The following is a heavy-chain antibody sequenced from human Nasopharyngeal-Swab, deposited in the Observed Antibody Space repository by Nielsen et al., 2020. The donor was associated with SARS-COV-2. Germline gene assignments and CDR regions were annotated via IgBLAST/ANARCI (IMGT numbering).Heavy chain of an antibody. Sequence: SLKISCAASGFTFSSFGMHWVRQAPGKGPEWVAFIAHDASNEYYGDSVKGRFSISRDSSKNTLYLQMDSLRGEDTAVYYCARDAPAHYGAFYWGRGTLVTVSS. CDR3: ARDAPAHYGAFY. V-gene: IGHV3-30*03. CDR1: GFTFSSFG. CDR2: IAHDASNE. D-gene: IGHD4-17*01. J-gene: IGHJ4*02.